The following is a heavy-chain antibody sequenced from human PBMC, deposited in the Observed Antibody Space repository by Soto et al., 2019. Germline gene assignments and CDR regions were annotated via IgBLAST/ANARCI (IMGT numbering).Heavy chain of an antibody. V-gene: IGHV7-4-1*01. CDR2: INTNTGNP. CDR3: ARDSHVLRFLEWFQVQLDP. CDR1: GNTVPNYA. D-gene: IGHD3-3*01. Sequence: ASVKVSCKASGNTVPNYAIHWVRQAPGQRLERMGWINTNTGNPTYAQGFTGRFVFSLDTSVSTAYLQICSLKAEDTAVYYCARDSHVLRFLEWFQVQLDPWGQGTLVTSPQ. J-gene: IGHJ5*02.